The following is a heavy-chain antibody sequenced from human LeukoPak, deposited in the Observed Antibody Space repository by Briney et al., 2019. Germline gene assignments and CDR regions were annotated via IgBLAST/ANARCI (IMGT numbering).Heavy chain of an antibody. J-gene: IGHJ5*02. Sequence: SETLSLTCTVSGGSISSYYWSWIRQPAGKGLEWIGRIYTSGSTNYNPSLKSRVTMSVDTSKNQFSLKLSSVTAADTAVYYCARDTYYDFWSTNWFDPWGQGTLVTVSS. V-gene: IGHV4-4*07. CDR1: GGSISSYY. CDR2: IYTSGST. CDR3: ARDTYYDFWSTNWFDP. D-gene: IGHD3-3*01.